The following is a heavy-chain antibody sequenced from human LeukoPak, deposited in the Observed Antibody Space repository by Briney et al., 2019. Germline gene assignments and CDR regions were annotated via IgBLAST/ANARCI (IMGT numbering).Heavy chain of an antibody. J-gene: IGHJ4*02. Sequence: ASVKVSCKASGYTFTSYVISWVRQAPGQGLEWMGWTYNGNTKYPQKRQGRVTMTTHTSTNTAYMDLRSLGSDDTAVYYCVRERNMGGQQLADYWGQGALVTVSS. V-gene: IGHV1-18*01. CDR3: VRERNMGGQQLADY. CDR2: TYNGNT. D-gene: IGHD6-13*01. CDR1: GYTFTSYV.